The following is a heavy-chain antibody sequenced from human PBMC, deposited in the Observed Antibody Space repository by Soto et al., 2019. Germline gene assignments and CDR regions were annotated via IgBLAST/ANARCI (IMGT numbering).Heavy chain of an antibody. D-gene: IGHD1-1*01. Sequence: GGSLRLSCAASGFTFSSYSMNWVRQAPGKGLEWVSYISSSSSTIYYADSVKGRFTISRDNAKNSLYLQMNSLRAEDTAVYYCARVRERETQAFDYWGQGTLVTVSS. J-gene: IGHJ4*02. V-gene: IGHV3-48*01. CDR1: GFTFSSYS. CDR3: ARVRERETQAFDY. CDR2: ISSSSSTI.